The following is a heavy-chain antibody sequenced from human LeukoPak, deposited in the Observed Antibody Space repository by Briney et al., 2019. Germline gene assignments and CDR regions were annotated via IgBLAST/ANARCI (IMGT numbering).Heavy chain of an antibody. CDR1: GGSISSYY. CDR3: ARVAKMITTAGVAFDI. V-gene: IGHV4-59*01. CDR2: IYYSGST. Sequence: PSETLSLTCTVSGGSISSYYWSWIRQPPGKGLEWIGYIYYSGSTNYNPSLKSRVTISVDTSKNQFSLKLSSVTAADTAVYYCARVAKMITTAGVAFDIWGQGTTVTVSS. J-gene: IGHJ3*02. D-gene: IGHD3-16*01.